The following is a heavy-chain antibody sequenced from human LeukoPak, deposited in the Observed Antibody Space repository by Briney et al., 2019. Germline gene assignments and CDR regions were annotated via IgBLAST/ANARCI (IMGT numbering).Heavy chain of an antibody. V-gene: IGHV3-23*01. CDR1: GFTYNNYA. CDR2: VSGDGQRT. Sequence: GGSLRLSCAATGFTYNNYAMNWVRQTPGKGLQWVSAVSGDGQRTFYADSVKGRFTIFRDNSMNTLSLQMNSLRVEDTAVYYCAKEQDNLLLLSHFDSWGQGILVTVSA. D-gene: IGHD1-14*01. J-gene: IGHJ4*02. CDR3: AKEQDNLLLLSHFDS.